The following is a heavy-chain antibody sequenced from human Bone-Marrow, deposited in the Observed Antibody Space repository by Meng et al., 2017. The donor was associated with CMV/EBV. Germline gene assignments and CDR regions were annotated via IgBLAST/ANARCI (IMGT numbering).Heavy chain of an antibody. CDR3: ARCIAAAGTLYYYYYGMDV. Sequence: ASVKVSCKASGGTFSSYAISWVRQAPGQGLEWMGIINPSGGSTSYAQKFQGRVTMTRDTSTSTVYMELSSLRSEDTAVYYCARCIAAAGTLYYYYYGMDVWGQGTTVTGSS. V-gene: IGHV1-46*01. D-gene: IGHD6-13*01. CDR1: GGTFSSYA. J-gene: IGHJ6*01. CDR2: INPSGGST.